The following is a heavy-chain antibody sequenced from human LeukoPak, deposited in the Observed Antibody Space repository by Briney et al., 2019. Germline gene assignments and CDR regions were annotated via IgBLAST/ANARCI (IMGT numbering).Heavy chain of an antibody. CDR3: ARRSVVVVAATRDWFDP. CDR2: INHSGST. Sequence: SETLSLTCTVSGGSISSGDYYWSWIRQPPGKGLEWIGEINHSGSTNYNPSLKSRVTISVDTSKNQFSLKLSSVTAADTAVYYCARRSVVVVAATRDWFDPWGQGTLVSVSS. CDR1: GGSISSGDYY. D-gene: IGHD2-15*01. J-gene: IGHJ5*02. V-gene: IGHV4-39*07.